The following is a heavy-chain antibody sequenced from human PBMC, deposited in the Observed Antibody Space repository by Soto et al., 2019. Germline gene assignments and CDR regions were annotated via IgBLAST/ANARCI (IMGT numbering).Heavy chain of an antibody. J-gene: IGHJ4*02. D-gene: IGHD3-9*01. CDR3: ASRPYDILTGYHPARYYFDY. V-gene: IGHV4-31*03. CDR1: GCSISSGGYC. Sequence: SETLSLTCTFSGCSISSGGYCWSWIRKHPGKGLEWIGYIYYSGSTYYNPSLKSRVTISVDTSKNQFSLKLSSVTAADTAVYYCASRPYDILTGYHPARYYFDYWGQGTLVTVSS. CDR2: IYYSGST.